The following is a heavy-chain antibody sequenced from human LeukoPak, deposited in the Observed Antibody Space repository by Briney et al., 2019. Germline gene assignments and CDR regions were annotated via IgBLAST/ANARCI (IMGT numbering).Heavy chain of an antibody. CDR2: ISGSGGST. V-gene: IGHV3-23*01. CDR3: AKTRYYDSSGYYYRAFDN. J-gene: IGHJ3*02. D-gene: IGHD3-22*01. CDR1: GFTFSSYA. Sequence: PGGSLRLSCAASGFTFSSYAMSWVRQAPGKGLEWVSAISGSGGSTYYADSVKGRFTISRDNSKNTLYLQMNSLRAEDTAVYYCAKTRYYDSSGYYYRAFDNWGQGTMVTVSS.